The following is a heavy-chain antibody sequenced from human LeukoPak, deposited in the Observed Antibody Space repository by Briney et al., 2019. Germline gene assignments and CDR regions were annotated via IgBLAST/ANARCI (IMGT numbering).Heavy chain of an antibody. J-gene: IGHJ4*02. CDR1: GFTFSSYA. V-gene: IGHV3-64*01. CDR2: ISSNGGST. Sequence: GGSLRLSCAASGFTFSSYAMYWVRQAPGKGLEYVSAISSNGGSTYHANSVKGRFTISRDNSKNTLYLQMGSLRAEDMAVYYCATLTVTTFWGQGTLVTVSS. D-gene: IGHD4-17*01. CDR3: ATLTVTTF.